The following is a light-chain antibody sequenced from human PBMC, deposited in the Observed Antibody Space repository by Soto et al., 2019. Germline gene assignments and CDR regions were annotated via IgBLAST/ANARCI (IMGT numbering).Light chain of an antibody. CDR3: QQYNNWVRVT. CDR2: GAS. CDR1: QSVDSD. V-gene: IGKV3-15*01. J-gene: IGKJ2*01. Sequence: VVTQSPVTLSVSPGERVTLSCRASQSVDSDVAWFQHKPGQAPRLLIYGASTRAAGIPARFSGSGYETDFTLTISGLEPEDSATYFCQQYNNWVRVTFGQGTKLEIK.